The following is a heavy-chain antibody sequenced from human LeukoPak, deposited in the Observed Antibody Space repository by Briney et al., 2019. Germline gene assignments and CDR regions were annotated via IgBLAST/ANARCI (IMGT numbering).Heavy chain of an antibody. J-gene: IGHJ4*02. CDR2: INHSEST. D-gene: IGHD3-22*01. V-gene: IGHV4-34*01. Sequence: SETLSLTCAVYGVSFSGYYWSWIRQPPGKGLEWIGEINHSESTNYNLSLKSRVTISVDTSKNQFSLKLSSVTAADTAVYYCARDRYYDSSGYYYWGQGTLVTVSS. CDR3: ARDRYYDSSGYYY. CDR1: GVSFSGYY.